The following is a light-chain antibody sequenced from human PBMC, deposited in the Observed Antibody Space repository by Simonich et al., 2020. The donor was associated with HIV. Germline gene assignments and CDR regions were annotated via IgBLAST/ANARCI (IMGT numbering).Light chain of an antibody. V-gene: IGKV4-1*01. Sequence: DIVMTQSPDSLAVSLGERATINCKSSQSVLYSSNNKNYLAWYQQKPGQPPKLLIYWASNREFGVPDRFSGSGSETDFTLTISSLQAEDVAVYYCQQYYNTPYTFGQGTKLEIK. CDR3: QQYYNTPYT. CDR2: WAS. CDR1: QSVLYSSNNKNY. J-gene: IGKJ2*01.